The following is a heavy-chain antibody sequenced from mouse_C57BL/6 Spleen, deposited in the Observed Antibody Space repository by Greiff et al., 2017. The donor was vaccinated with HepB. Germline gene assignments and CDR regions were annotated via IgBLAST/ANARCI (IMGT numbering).Heavy chain of an antibody. CDR3: ARSLLRSLYFDV. J-gene: IGHJ1*03. V-gene: IGHV7-3*01. D-gene: IGHD1-1*01. CDR2: IRNKANGYTT. CDR1: GFTFTDYY. Sequence: EVKLVESGGGLVQPGGSLSLSCAASGFTFTDYYMSWVRQPPGKALEWLGFIRNKANGYTTEYSASVKGRFTISRDNSQSILYLQMNALRAEDSATYYCARSLLRSLYFDVWGTGTTVTVSS.